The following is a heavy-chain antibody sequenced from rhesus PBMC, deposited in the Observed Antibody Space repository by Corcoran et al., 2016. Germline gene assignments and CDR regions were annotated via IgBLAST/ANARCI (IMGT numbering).Heavy chain of an antibody. CDR2: IGGNSGST. CDR3: ARGFRGLDS. CDR1: GYSISSGYG. Sequence: QVRLQESGPGLVKPSDTLSLTCAVSGYSISSGYGWSWIRQPPGKGLEWVGYIGGNSGSTNPNPTLKSRVTLSKDSSRNQFSLKLSSVTDADTAVYYCARGFRGLDSWGQGVVVTVSS. J-gene: IGHJ6*01. V-gene: IGHV4-127*01.